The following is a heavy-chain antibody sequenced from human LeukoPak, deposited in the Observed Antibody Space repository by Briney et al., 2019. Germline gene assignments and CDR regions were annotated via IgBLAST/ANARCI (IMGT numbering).Heavy chain of an antibody. CDR2: IYYSGST. Sequence: SETLSLTCTVSGGSISSGGYYWSWIRQHPGKGLEWIGYIYYSGSTNYNPSLKSRVTISVDTSKNQFSLKLSSVTAADTAVYYCARSVAFPPTGFDYWGQGTLVTVSS. CDR1: GGSISSGGYY. J-gene: IGHJ4*02. D-gene: IGHD2-21*01. CDR3: ARSVAFPPTGFDY. V-gene: IGHV4-61*08.